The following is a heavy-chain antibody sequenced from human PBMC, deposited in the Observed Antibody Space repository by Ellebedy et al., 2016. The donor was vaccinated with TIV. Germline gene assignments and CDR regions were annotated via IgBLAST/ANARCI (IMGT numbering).Heavy chain of an antibody. CDR2: VSSSGST. CDR3: ARTFTETLGGLDIYWVLDY. CDR1: VGSIGRYY. V-gene: IGHV4-59*01. D-gene: IGHD2/OR15-2a*01. J-gene: IGHJ4*02. Sequence: SETLSLTCTVSVGSIGRYYWSWIRQPPGKGLEWIGYVSSSGSTNYSPSLKSRVTISVDTSKNQFSLKVKSVTAADTAVYYCARTFTETLGGLDIYWVLDYWGQGTLVTASS.